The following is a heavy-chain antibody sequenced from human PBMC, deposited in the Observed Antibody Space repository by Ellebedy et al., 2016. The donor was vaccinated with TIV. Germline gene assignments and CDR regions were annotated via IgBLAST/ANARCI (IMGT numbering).Heavy chain of an antibody. CDR3: ARVRDYGGYDAFDI. V-gene: IGHV1-18*04. J-gene: IGHJ3*02. D-gene: IGHD4-17*01. CDR1: GYTFTSSG. Sequence: AASVKVSCKAYGYTFTSSGISWVRQAPGQGLEWMGWISAYNGNTNSAQKLQGRVTMTTDTFTSTAYMELRSLRSDDTAVYYCARVRDYGGYDAFDIWGQGTMVTVSS. CDR2: ISAYNGNT.